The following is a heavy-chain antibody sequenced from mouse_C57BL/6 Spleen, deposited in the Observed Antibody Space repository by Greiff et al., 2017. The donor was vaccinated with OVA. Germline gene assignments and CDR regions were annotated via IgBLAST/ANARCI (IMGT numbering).Heavy chain of an antibody. CDR3: AMSLLTEGFAY. V-gene: IGHV5-17*01. CDR2: ISSGSSTI. D-gene: IGHD1-1*01. CDR1: GFTFRDYG. Sequence: VKLKESGGGLVKPGGSLTLSCAASGFTFRDYGMHWVRQAPEKGLEWVAYISSGSSTIYSADTVPGRFTISRDNAKTTLFLQMTRLRSEDTAMYYCAMSLLTEGFAYWGQGTLVTVSA. J-gene: IGHJ3*01.